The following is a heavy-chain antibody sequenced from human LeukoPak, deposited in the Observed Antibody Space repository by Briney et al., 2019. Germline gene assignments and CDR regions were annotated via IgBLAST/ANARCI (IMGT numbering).Heavy chain of an antibody. CDR3: ASVDTAMVWDYFDY. J-gene: IGHJ4*02. D-gene: IGHD5-18*01. CDR1: GGSISSSSYY. CDR2: IYYSGST. Sequence: SETLSLTCTVSGGSISSSSYYWGWIRQPPGKGLEWIGSIYYSGSTYYNPSLKSRVTISVDTSKNQFSLKLSSVTAADTAVYYCASVDTAMVWDYFDYWGQGTLVTVSS. V-gene: IGHV4-39*07.